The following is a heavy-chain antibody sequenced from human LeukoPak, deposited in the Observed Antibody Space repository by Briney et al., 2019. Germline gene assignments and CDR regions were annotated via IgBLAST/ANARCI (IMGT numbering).Heavy chain of an antibody. D-gene: IGHD3-22*01. Sequence: PGRSLRLSCAASGFTFSSYGMHWVRQAPGKGLEWVAVIWYDGSNKYYADSVKGRFTISRDNSKNTLYLQMNSLGAEDTAVYYCAKDGGVVVIGDELDYWGQGTLVTVSS. CDR3: AKDGGVVVIGDELDY. V-gene: IGHV3-33*06. CDR1: GFTFSSYG. CDR2: IWYDGSNK. J-gene: IGHJ4*02.